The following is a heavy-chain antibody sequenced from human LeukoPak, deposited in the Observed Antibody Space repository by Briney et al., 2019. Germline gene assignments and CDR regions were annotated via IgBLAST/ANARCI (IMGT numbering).Heavy chain of an antibody. Sequence: ASVKVSCKASGYTFTNFDINWVRQAPGQGLEWMGWMNPVSGNAGSAQKFQGRVTLTRDTSITTAYMELSSLRSDDTAFYYCARAPMGAAPLYWGQGTLVTVSS. J-gene: IGHJ4*02. CDR1: GYTFTNFD. CDR2: MNPVSGNA. CDR3: ARAPMGAAPLY. D-gene: IGHD6-6*01. V-gene: IGHV1-8*01.